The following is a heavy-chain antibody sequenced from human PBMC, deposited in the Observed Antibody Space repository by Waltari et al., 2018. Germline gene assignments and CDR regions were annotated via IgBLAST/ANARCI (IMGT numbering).Heavy chain of an antibody. V-gene: IGHV1-46*02. D-gene: IGHD1-1*01. Sequence: QVQLVQSGTEVKSPGASVKIFCKASGFAFNNFYIHWVRQAPGQGLEWMGIIKPEGDNANYTQKFQDRITMTRDTSTAYLEMSNLRSDETAVYYCARANADQFFDYWGQGTPVTVSS. CDR3: ARANADQFFDY. CDR2: IKPEGDNA. J-gene: IGHJ4*02. CDR1: GFAFNNFY.